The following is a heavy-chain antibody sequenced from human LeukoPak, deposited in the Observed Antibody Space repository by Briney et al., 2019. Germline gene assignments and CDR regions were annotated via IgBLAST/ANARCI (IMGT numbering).Heavy chain of an antibody. CDR2: IYYSGST. J-gene: IGHJ5*02. CDR3: ARGHYLSGSYNWFDP. CDR1: GASISNYY. D-gene: IGHD3-10*01. V-gene: IGHV4-59*01. Sequence: SETLSLTCTVSGASISNYYWSWIRRPPGKGLEWIGYIYYSGSTNYNPSLKSRVTISLDTSKTQFSLKLSSVTAADTAVYYCARGHYLSGSYNWFDPWGQGTLVTVSS.